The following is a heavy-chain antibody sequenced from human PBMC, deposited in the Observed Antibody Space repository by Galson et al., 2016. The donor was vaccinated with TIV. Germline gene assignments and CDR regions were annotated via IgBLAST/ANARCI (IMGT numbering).Heavy chain of an antibody. V-gene: IGHV3-33*01. D-gene: IGHD2-8*02. CDR2: IGHDGNWK. CDR1: GFTFSSFG. CDR3: ARDFRTGKYCDY. Sequence: SLRPSCAASGFTFSSFGMHWVRQAPGKGLEWVAIIGHDGNWKGYADSVKGRFTVSRDNSKNMLFLEMSSPRVEDTAVYYCARDFRTGKYCDYWGQGTLVTVSA. J-gene: IGHJ4*02.